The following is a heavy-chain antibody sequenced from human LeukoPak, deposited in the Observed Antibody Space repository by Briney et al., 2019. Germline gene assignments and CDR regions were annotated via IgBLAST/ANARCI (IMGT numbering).Heavy chain of an antibody. V-gene: IGHV5-51*01. CDR1: GYSFSNYW. Sequence: GESLKISCKGSGYSFSNYWIGWVRQMPGKGLEWMGIIYPGDSDTRYSPTFQGQVTISADKSINTAYLQWSGLKASDTALYYCARRGNSNGYFEHWGQGTLVTVSS. CDR2: IYPGDSDT. CDR3: ARRGNSNGYFEH. J-gene: IGHJ4*02. D-gene: IGHD1-1*01.